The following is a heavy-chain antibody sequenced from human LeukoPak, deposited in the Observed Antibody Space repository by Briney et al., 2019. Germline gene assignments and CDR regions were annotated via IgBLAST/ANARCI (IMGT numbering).Heavy chain of an antibody. J-gene: IGHJ4*02. Sequence: GGSLRLSCAASGFSLSNHWMHWVRQAPGKGLVWVSRIDERGRNAMYADSVKGRFSISRDNAKNTVYLQMNSLKAEDTGVYYCIRDEALWRLDYWGQGALVTVSS. V-gene: IGHV3-74*03. D-gene: IGHD2-21*01. CDR2: IDERGRNA. CDR3: IRDEALWRLDY. CDR1: GFSLSNHW.